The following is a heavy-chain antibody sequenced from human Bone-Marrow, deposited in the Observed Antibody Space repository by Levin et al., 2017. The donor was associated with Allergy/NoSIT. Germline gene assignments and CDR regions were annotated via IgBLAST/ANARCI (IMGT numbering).Heavy chain of an antibody. D-gene: IGHD1-26*01. V-gene: IGHV3-7*04. J-gene: IGHJ6*04. CDR3: ARARYSGKPMDV. CDR1: GLTFNSNW. Sequence: GGSLRLSCAASGLTFNSNWMSWVRQAPGQGLEWVANIKQDGSEKYYVDSVKGRFTISRDNAKNSMYLQMNSLTAEDTAVYYCARARYSGKPMDVWGKGTTVAVSS. CDR2: IKQDGSEK.